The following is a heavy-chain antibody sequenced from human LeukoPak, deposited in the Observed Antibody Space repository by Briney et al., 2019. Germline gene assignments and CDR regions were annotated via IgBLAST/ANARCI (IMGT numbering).Heavy chain of an antibody. J-gene: IGHJ4*02. V-gene: IGHV4-59*01. CDR1: GGSITSYY. CDR2: IYYSGST. CDR3: ARGYYDSEPDY. Sequence: SETLSLTYSVSGGSITSYYWSWIRQPPGKGLEWIGYIYYSGSTNYNPSLKSRVTISVDTSKNQFSLKLSSVTAADTAVYYCARGYYDSEPDYWGQGTLVTVSS. D-gene: IGHD3-22*01.